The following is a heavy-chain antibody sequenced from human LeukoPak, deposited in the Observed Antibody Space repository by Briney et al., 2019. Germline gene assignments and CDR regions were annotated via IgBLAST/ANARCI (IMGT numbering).Heavy chain of an antibody. D-gene: IGHD3-10*01. Sequence: PSETLSLTCTVSGGSISSDYWSWIRQPAGKGLEWIGRIYGSGSTVYNASLKSRVTMSADTSKNQFSLKLSSVTAADTAMYYCARDAHYYGVDYWGQGTLVTVSS. J-gene: IGHJ4*02. CDR2: IYGSGST. CDR3: ARDAHYYGVDY. V-gene: IGHV4-4*07. CDR1: GGSISSDY.